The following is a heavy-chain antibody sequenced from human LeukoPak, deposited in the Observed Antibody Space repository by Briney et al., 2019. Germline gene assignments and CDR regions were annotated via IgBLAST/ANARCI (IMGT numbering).Heavy chain of an antibody. CDR1: GYTFTGYY. CDR2: INPNSGGT. D-gene: IGHD3-22*01. Sequence: ASVKVSCKASGYTFTGYYMHWVRQAPGQGLEWMGWINPNSGGTNYAQKFQGRVTMTRDTSISTGYMELSRLRSDDTAVYYCARRTNYYDSSGPSYMDVWGKGTTVTVSS. CDR3: ARRTNYYDSSGPSYMDV. V-gene: IGHV1-2*02. J-gene: IGHJ6*03.